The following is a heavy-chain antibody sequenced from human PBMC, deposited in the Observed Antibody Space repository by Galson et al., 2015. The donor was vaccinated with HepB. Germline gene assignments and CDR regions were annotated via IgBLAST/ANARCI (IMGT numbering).Heavy chain of an antibody. CDR3: ARGALVGVVGGSQNNCIAP. Sequence: SVKVSCKASGYTFSTYSIHWVRQAPGQGLEWMGWISPYNRDTKYTRKFQGRFTMTTDTFTSTAYMELRSLTSEDTAVYYCARGALVGVVGGSQNNCIAPPFQGTLVTVSS. J-gene: IGHJ5*02. D-gene: IGHD2-15*01. CDR2: ISPYNRDT. CDR1: GYTFSTYS. V-gene: IGHV1-18*01.